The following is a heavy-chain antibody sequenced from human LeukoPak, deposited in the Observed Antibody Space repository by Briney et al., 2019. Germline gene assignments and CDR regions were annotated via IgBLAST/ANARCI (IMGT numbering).Heavy chain of an antibody. D-gene: IGHD2-2*01. Sequence: GGSLRLSCSASGFTFSSYAMHWVRQAPGKGLEYVSVISRNGGSTYYAASVKGRFTISRDNSKNRLYLQVSSLRAEDTAVYYCAKGGAGHCSSTSCLYYFDYWGQGTLVTVST. CDR3: AKGGAGHCSSTSCLYYFDY. J-gene: IGHJ4*02. CDR2: ISRNGGST. CDR1: GFTFSSYA. V-gene: IGHV3-64D*06.